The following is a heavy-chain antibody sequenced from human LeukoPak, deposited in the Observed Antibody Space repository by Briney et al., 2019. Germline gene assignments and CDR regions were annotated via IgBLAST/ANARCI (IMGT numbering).Heavy chain of an antibody. CDR2: IDNFGSI. Sequence: GGSLRLSCTASGFAFDEHGMSWVLQVPGKGLEWVSLIDNFGSIYYRDSVKGRFTISRDISKSTVYLHMNNLSAEDTAVYYCAGGAYSCSGARPGYFDHWGQGILVTVSS. J-gene: IGHJ4*02. CDR1: GFAFDEHG. V-gene: IGHV3-53*01. CDR3: AGGAYSCSGARPGYFDH. D-gene: IGHD3-10*01.